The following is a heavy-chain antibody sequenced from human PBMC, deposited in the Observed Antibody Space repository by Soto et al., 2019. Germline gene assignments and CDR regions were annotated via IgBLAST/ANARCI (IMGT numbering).Heavy chain of an antibody. D-gene: IGHD2-15*01. CDR1: GGSISSYY. V-gene: IGHV4-59*08. CDR3: AAGSLGYCSGGRCDAFDI. CDR2: IYYSGST. J-gene: IGHJ3*02. Sequence: SETLSLTCTVSGGSISSYYWSWIRQPPGKGLEWIGYIYYSGSTNYNPSLKSRVTISVDTSKNQFSLKLSSVTAADTAVYYCAAGSLGYCSGGRCDAFDIWGQGTMVTVSS.